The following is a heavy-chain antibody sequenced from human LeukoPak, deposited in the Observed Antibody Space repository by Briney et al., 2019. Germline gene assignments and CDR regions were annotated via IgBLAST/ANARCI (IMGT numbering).Heavy chain of an antibody. CDR1: GFTFSSYA. CDR3: AKGLVPAAMWVGDYYMDV. D-gene: IGHD2-2*01. V-gene: IGHV3-64*01. Sequence: PGGSLRLSCAASGFTFSSYAMHWVRQAPGKGLEYVSAISSNGGSTYYANSVKGRFTISRDNSKNTLYLQMGSLRAEDTAVYYCAKGLVPAAMWVGDYYMDVWGKGTTVTISS. J-gene: IGHJ6*03. CDR2: ISSNGGST.